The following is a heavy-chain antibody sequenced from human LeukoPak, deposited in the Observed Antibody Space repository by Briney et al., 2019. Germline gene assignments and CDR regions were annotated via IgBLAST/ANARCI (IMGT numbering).Heavy chain of an antibody. V-gene: IGHV1-24*01. J-gene: IGHJ6*04. D-gene: IGHD6-13*01. CDR2: FDPEDGET. Sequence: GASVKVSCKVPGYTLTELSMHWVRQAPGKGLEWMGGFDPEDGETIYAQKFQGRVTMTEDTSTDTAYMELSSLRSEDTAVYYCATVYGSIAAAGTRDYYGMDVWGKGTTVTVPS. CDR3: ATVYGSIAAAGTRDYYGMDV. CDR1: GYTLTELS.